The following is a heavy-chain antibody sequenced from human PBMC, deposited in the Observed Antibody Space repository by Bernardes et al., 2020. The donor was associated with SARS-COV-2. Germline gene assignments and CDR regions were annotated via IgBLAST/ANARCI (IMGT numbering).Heavy chain of an antibody. V-gene: IGHV3-49*03. D-gene: IGHD3-10*01. Sequence: GGSLRLSCTASGFTFGDYVMSWFRQAPGKGLEWVGFIRSRAYGGTPEYAASVKGRFTISRDDSKSIAYLQMNFLKTEDTAVYYCTRPYYYGSGTRLYHFDYWGRGTLVTVSS. CDR3: TRPYYYGSGTRLYHFDY. CDR1: GFTFGDYV. CDR2: IRSRAYGGTP. J-gene: IGHJ4*02.